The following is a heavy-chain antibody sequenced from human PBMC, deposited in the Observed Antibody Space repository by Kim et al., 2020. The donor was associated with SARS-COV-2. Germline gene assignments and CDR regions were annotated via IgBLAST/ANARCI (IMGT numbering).Heavy chain of an antibody. D-gene: IGHD3-10*01. Sequence: GKGRFTISRDNSKNTLYLQMNSLRAEDTAVYYCARASFGESPYYYYGMDVWGQGTTVTVSS. CDR3: ARASFGESPYYYYGMDV. V-gene: IGHV3-30*01. J-gene: IGHJ6*02.